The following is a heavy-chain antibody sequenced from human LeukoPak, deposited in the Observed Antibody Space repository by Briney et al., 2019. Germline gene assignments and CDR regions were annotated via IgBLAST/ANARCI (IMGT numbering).Heavy chain of an antibody. J-gene: IGHJ4*02. Sequence: GGSLRLSCAASGFIFSNNWMSWVRQAPGKGLEWVANIKGDGSETSYVDSVKGRSTISRDNTRNSLYLQMNSLRADDTATYYCTRDDFSGSYCDWGQGTLVTVSS. CDR3: TRDDFSGSYCD. V-gene: IGHV3-7*01. D-gene: IGHD1-26*01. CDR2: IKGDGSET. CDR1: GFIFSNNW.